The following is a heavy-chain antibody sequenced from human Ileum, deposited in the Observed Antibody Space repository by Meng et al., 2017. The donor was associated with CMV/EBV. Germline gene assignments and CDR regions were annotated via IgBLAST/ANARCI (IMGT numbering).Heavy chain of an antibody. Sequence: GASISSRSYYWGWIRQPPGKGLEWIGSIYYSGSSYYNPSLRSRVIISIDTSKNQFSLKLSSVTAADTAVYYCARRGPYYGSAYYFDYWGQGTLVTVSS. D-gene: IGHD3-10*01. CDR2: IYYSGSS. J-gene: IGHJ4*02. V-gene: IGHV4-39*01. CDR1: GASISSRSYY. CDR3: ARRGPYYGSAYYFDY.